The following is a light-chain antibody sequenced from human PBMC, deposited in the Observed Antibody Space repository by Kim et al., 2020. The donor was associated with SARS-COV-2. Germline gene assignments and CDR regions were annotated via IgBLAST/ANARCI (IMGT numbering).Light chain of an antibody. V-gene: IGKV2-30*01. CDR2: KVS. CDR3: MQGTHWPYT. Sequence: QPASISCRSSQSLVSSGDSIYLNWFQQRPGQSPRRLVYKVSDRDSGVPDRFSGSGSGTDFTLKITRVEAEDVGIYYCMQGTHWPYTFGQGTKLEI. J-gene: IGKJ2*01. CDR1: QSLVSSGDSIY.